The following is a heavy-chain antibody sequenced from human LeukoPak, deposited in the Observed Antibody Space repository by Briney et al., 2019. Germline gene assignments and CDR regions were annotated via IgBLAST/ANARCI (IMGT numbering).Heavy chain of an antibody. V-gene: IGHV1-18*01. Sequence: ASVKVSCKASGYTFTSYGISWVRQAPGQGLEWMGWISAYNGNTNYAQKLQGRVTMTTDTSTSTAYMELRSLRSDYAAVYYCARRDDYTHSFDYWGQGTLVTVSS. D-gene: IGHD3-3*01. CDR1: GYTFTSYG. CDR3: ARRDDYTHSFDY. J-gene: IGHJ4*02. CDR2: ISAYNGNT.